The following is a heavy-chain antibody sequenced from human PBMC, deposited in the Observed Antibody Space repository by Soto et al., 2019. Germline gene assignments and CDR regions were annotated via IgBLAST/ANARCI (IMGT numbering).Heavy chain of an antibody. Sequence: LSLTCAVSGGSISSGGYSWSWIRQPPGKGLEWIGYIYHSGSTYYNPSLKSRVTISVDRSKNQFSLKLSSVTAADTAVYYCARVFAVVVPAANKGGMGWFDPWGQGTLVTVSS. CDR1: GGSISSGGYS. V-gene: IGHV4-30-2*01. CDR2: IYHSGST. J-gene: IGHJ5*02. CDR3: ARVFAVVVPAANKGGMGWFDP. D-gene: IGHD2-2*01.